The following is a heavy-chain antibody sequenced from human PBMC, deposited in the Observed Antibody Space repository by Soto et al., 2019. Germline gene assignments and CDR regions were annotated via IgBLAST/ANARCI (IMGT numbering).Heavy chain of an antibody. J-gene: IGHJ4*02. V-gene: IGHV4-39*01. CDR3: ASADTAPSPFDY. D-gene: IGHD4-17*01. Sequence: SETLSLTCTVSGGSISSRDDCWGWIRQPPGKGLEWIGSIYYSGSTYYKPSLKSRVTISVDTSKNQFSLKLSSVTAADTAVYYCASADTAPSPFDYWGQGTLVTVSS. CDR1: GGSISSRDDC. CDR2: IYYSGST.